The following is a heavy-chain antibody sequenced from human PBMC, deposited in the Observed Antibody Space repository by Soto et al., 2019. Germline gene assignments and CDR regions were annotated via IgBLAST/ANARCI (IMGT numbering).Heavy chain of an antibody. J-gene: IGHJ4*02. CDR3: AREGASSDGSRRFDN. D-gene: IGHD2-2*03. CDR2: IYGSGCT. Sequence: PSETLSLTCTVSGGSMFSYYWRWIRQPAGKGLEWISRIYGSGCTNYNPSLKSRVTMSLDTSKSKFSLRLSSVTAADTAVYYCAREGASSDGSRRFDNWGPGTLVTVSS. CDR1: GGSMFSYY. V-gene: IGHV4-4*07.